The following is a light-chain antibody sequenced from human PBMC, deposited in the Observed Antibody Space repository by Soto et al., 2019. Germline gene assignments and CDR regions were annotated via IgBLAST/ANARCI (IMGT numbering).Light chain of an antibody. J-gene: IGKJ1*01. Sequence: IQMTQYPSTLSASIGERATISCRASQSVNHWLAWYQRKPGKAPKLLIHDASTLESGIPSWFSGSGSGTEFTLTISILQPDDFATYCCQQYNSYWTFGQGTKVEIK. V-gene: IGKV1-5*01. CDR3: QQYNSYWT. CDR1: QSVNHW. CDR2: DAS.